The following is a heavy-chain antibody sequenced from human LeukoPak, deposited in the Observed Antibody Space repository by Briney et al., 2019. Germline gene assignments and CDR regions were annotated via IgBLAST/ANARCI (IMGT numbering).Heavy chain of an antibody. CDR3: ATAGYYYDSSGYKGAFDI. Sequence: GGSLRLSCAASGFTFDDYAMHWVRQAPGKGLEWVSGISWNSGSRGYADSVKGRFTISRDNAKNSLYLQMNSLRAEDTALYYCATAGYYYDSSGYKGAFDIWGQGTMVTVSS. J-gene: IGHJ3*02. V-gene: IGHV3-9*01. CDR2: ISWNSGSR. D-gene: IGHD3-22*01. CDR1: GFTFDDYA.